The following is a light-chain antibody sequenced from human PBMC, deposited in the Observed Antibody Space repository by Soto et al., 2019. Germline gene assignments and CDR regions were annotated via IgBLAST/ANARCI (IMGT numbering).Light chain of an antibody. CDR3: QQYNSMGT. J-gene: IGKJ1*01. CDR1: QSISSW. CDR2: KAS. Sequence: DIQMTQSPSTLSASVGDRVTITCRASQSISSWLAWFQQKPGKAPKLLIYKASTLERGVPSRFSGSGSGTEFPLTISSLQPDDSATYYCQQYNSMGTFGQGTKVDIK. V-gene: IGKV1-5*03.